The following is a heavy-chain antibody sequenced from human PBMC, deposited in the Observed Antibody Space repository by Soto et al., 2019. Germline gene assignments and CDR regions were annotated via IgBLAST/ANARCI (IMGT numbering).Heavy chain of an antibody. D-gene: IGHD6-6*01. Sequence: GGSLRLSCAASGFTFSSYWKSWVRQAPGKGLEWVANIKQDGSEKYYVDSVKGRFTISRDNAKNSLYLQMNSLRAEDTAVYYCARPEGAARPYYYYGMDVWGQGTTVTVSS. CDR3: ARPEGAARPYYYYGMDV. CDR1: GFTFSSYW. CDR2: IKQDGSEK. V-gene: IGHV3-7*01. J-gene: IGHJ6*02.